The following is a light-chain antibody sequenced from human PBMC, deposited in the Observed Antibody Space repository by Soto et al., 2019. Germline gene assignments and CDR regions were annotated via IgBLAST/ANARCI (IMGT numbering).Light chain of an antibody. J-gene: IGKJ1*01. CDR3: QQYKNYPWT. Sequence: AIRMTQSPSSLSASAGDRVAIACRASQDVGRYLAWYQQKPGQAPKLLIYGASTLQSGVPSRFSGGGSGTDFTLTISCLQSEDFATYYCQQYKNYPWTFGQGTKVDIK. CDR2: GAS. V-gene: IGKV1-8*01. CDR1: QDVGRY.